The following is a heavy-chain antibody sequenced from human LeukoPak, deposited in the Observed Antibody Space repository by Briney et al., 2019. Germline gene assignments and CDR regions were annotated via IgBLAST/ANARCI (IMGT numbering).Heavy chain of an antibody. CDR1: GFIFSSYW. Sequence: PGGSLRLSCAASGFIFSSYWMHWVRHAPGKGLVWVSRINSDGSSTSYADSVKGRFTISRGNAKNTLYLQMNSLRAEDTAVYYCARDEEQQLLDYWGQGTLVTVSS. J-gene: IGHJ4*02. CDR3: ARDEEQQLLDY. CDR2: INSDGSST. V-gene: IGHV3-74*01. D-gene: IGHD6-13*01.